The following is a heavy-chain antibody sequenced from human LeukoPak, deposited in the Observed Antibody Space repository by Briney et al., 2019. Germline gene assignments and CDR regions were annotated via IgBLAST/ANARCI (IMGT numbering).Heavy chain of an antibody. Sequence: PSETLSLTCGVSGGAITNYYWNWIRQAPGKGLEWLGYIYYTGSTTYNPSVKSRITISLDTSKKQISLKLRSVTAADTAVYYCARAHYSPYYYYMDVWGKGTTVTVSS. CDR3: ARAHYSPYYYYMDV. CDR2: IYYTGST. D-gene: IGHD3-10*01. CDR1: GGAITNYY. V-gene: IGHV4-59*01. J-gene: IGHJ6*03.